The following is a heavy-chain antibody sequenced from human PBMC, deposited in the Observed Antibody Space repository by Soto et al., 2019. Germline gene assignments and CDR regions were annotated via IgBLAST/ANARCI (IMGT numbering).Heavy chain of an antibody. CDR1: GYTFSPYW. Sequence: GESLTIYCTCSGYTFSPYWIAWVRQMPGKGLEWMGIIYPGDSDTKYSPAFQGQVTISADKSINTAYLQWTSLEASDTAMYYCARKFAPEFFDSWGQGTLVTVSS. J-gene: IGHJ4*02. V-gene: IGHV5-51*01. CDR3: ARKFAPEFFDS. CDR2: IYPGDSDT. D-gene: IGHD3-10*01.